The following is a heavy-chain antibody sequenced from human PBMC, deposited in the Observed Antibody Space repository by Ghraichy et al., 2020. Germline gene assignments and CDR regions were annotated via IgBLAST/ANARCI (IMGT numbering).Heavy chain of an antibody. CDR2: ISSSSSYI. CDR3: ARGDSSSTNYYYYGMDV. V-gene: IGHV3-21*01. J-gene: IGHJ6*02. CDR1: GFTFSSYS. D-gene: IGHD6-13*01. Sequence: GESLNISCAASGFTFSSYSMNWVRQAPGKGLEWVSSISSSSSYIYYADSVKGRFTISRDNAKNSLYLQMNSLRAEDTAVYYCARGDSSSTNYYYYGMDVWGQGTTVTVSS.